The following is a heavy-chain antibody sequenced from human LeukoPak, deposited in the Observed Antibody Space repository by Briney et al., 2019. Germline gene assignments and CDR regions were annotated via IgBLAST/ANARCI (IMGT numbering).Heavy chain of an antibody. D-gene: IGHD6-6*01. V-gene: IGHV1-18*01. CDR1: GYTFTSYG. CDR3: ARRTYSSSSSLFDY. CDR2: ISAYNGNT. J-gene: IGHJ4*02. Sequence: GASVKVSCKASGYTFTSYGISWVRQAPGQGLEWMGWISAYNGNTNYAQKLQGRGTMTTDTSTTTAYMELRSLRSDDTAFYYCARRTYSSSSSLFDYWGQGTLVTVSS.